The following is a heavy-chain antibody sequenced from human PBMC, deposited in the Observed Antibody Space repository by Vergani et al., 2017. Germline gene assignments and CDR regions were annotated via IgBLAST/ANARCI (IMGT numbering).Heavy chain of an antibody. V-gene: IGHV1-69*02. D-gene: IGHD2-2*03. CDR2: IIPILGIA. J-gene: IGHJ3*02. Sequence: QVQLVQSGAEVKKPGSSVKVSCKASGGTFSSYTISWVRQAPGQGLEWMGRIIPILGIANYAQKFQGRVTITADKSTSTAYMELSSLRSEDTAVYYCARNGXCSSTSCFNDAFDIWGQGTMVTVSS. CDR1: GGTFSSYT. CDR3: ARNGXCSSTSCFNDAFDI.